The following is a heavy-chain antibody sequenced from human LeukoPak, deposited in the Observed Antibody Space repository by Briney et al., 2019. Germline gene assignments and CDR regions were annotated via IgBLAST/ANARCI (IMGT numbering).Heavy chain of an antibody. CDR1: GFTFSRYS. J-gene: IGHJ6*04. CDR2: ITTSSSYI. D-gene: IGHD3-10*02. CDR3: AELGITMIGGV. Sequence: GGSLRLSCAASGFTFSRYSLNWVRQAPGKGLEWVSSITTSSSYIYYADSVKGRFTISRDNARNSLYLHLNSLRAEDTAVYYCAELGITMIGGVWGKGTTVTISS. V-gene: IGHV3-21*01.